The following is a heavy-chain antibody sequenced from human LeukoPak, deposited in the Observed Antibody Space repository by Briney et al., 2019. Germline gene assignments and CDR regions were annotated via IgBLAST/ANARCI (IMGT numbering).Heavy chain of an antibody. J-gene: IGHJ6*02. Sequence: ASVKVSCKASGYTFTSYYINWVRQATGQGLEWMGWVNPNSGNTGYAQKFQGRVTMTRNTSISTAYMELSSLRSEDTAVYYCARTYARPGYYYYGMDVWGQGTSVTVSS. V-gene: IGHV1-8*01. CDR2: VNPNSGNT. CDR3: ARTYARPGYYYYGMDV. D-gene: IGHD1-14*01. CDR1: GYTFTSYY.